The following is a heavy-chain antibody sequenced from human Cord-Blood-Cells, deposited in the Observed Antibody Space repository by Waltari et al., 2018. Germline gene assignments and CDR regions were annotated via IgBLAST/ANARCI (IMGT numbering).Heavy chain of an antibody. CDR3: ASPQVYDSSGYGAFDI. V-gene: IGHV1-69*01. J-gene: IGHJ3*02. CDR2: INHNFGTA. D-gene: IGHD3-22*01. CDR1: GGTFSSYA. Sequence: QVQLVQSGAEVKKPGSSVKVSCKASGGTFSSYAISWVRQAPGQGLEWMGGINHNFGTANYAQKFQGRVTITADESTSTAYMELSSLRSEDTAVYYCASPQVYDSSGYGAFDIWGQGTMVTVSS.